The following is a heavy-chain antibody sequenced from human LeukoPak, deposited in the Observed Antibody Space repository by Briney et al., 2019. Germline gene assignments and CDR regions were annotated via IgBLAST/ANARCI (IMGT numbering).Heavy chain of an antibody. J-gene: IGHJ4*02. CDR3: ARALRFLEWGNFDY. CDR2: FDPEDGET. CDR1: GYTLTELS. Sequence: ASVKVSCKVSGYTLTELSMHWVRQAPGKGLEWMGGFDPEDGETIYAQKFQGRVTITADKSTSTAYMELRSLRSDDTAVYYCARALRFLEWGNFDYWGQGTLVTVSS. V-gene: IGHV1-24*01. D-gene: IGHD3-3*01.